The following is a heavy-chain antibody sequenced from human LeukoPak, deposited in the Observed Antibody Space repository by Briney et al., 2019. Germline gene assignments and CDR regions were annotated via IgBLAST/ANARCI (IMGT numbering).Heavy chain of an antibody. Sequence: PGGSLRLSCAASGFTFSSYAMSWVRQAPGKGLEWVSAISGSGGSTYYADSVKGRFTISRDNSKNTLYLQMNSLRAEDTAVYYCAKAKAAPNIVVVPAAPTLDAFDVWGQGTMVTVSS. CDR3: AKAKAAPNIVVVPAAPTLDAFDV. V-gene: IGHV3-23*01. J-gene: IGHJ3*01. D-gene: IGHD2-2*01. CDR1: GFTFSSYA. CDR2: ISGSGGST.